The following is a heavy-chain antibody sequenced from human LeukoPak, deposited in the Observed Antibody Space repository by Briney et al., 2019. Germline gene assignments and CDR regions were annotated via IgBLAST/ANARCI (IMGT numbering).Heavy chain of an antibody. CDR2: IYYTGTR. V-gene: IGHV4-59*08. CDR3: ARQGIDAFDI. CDR1: GVSITSFY. J-gene: IGHJ3*02. Sequence: PSETLSLTCTVSGVSITSFYWSWIRQPPGKGLEWIAYIYYTGTRNYNPSLKSRVTISVDTSKNQISLRLSSVTAADTAVYYCARQGIDAFDIWGQGTLVTVSS.